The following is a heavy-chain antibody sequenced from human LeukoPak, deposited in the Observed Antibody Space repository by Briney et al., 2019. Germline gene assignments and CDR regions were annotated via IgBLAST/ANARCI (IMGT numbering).Heavy chain of an antibody. CDR1: GFTFSSYW. CDR2: INSDGIST. CDR3: ARYDTGKGGFDI. Sequence: PGGSLRLSCAASGFTFSSYWMHWVRQAPGKGLVWVSRINSDGISTGCADSVKGRFTISRDNAKNTLYLQMNSLRAEDTAVYYCARYDTGKGGFDIWGQGTMVTVSS. D-gene: IGHD2-8*02. J-gene: IGHJ3*02. V-gene: IGHV3-74*01.